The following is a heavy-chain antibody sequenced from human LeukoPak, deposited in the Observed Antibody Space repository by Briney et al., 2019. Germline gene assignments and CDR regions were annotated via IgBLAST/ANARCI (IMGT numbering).Heavy chain of an antibody. D-gene: IGHD3-9*01. CDR1: EFSVSNNY. J-gene: IGHJ6*02. V-gene: IGHV3-66*04. Sequence: GGSLILSCTASEFSVSNNYMSWVRQAPGKGLEWVSVIYSGGRTNYADSVRGRFSISRDNSKNTMYLQMNSLRVEDTAVYCCAKLDILTGYSPYVWGQGTTVTVSS. CDR2: IYSGGRT. CDR3: AKLDILTGYSPYV.